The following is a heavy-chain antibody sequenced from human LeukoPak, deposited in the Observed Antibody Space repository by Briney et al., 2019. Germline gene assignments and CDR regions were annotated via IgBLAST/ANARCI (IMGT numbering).Heavy chain of an antibody. J-gene: IGHJ6*03. Sequence: SETLSLNCSVSGASMSDHSWSWIRQPPGKGLEWIANIDDTGFTNDNTSLKSRVTSSIDTSKNQFSLRLTSVTAADTAVYYCARGTTVATRHYYSYYMDAWGRGTTVTVSS. CDR2: IDDTGFT. V-gene: IGHV4-59*11. CDR1: GASMSDHS. D-gene: IGHD4-23*01. CDR3: ARGTTVATRHYYSYYMDA.